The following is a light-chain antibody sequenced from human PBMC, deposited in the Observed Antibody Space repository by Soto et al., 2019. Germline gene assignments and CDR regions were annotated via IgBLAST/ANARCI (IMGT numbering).Light chain of an antibody. CDR1: QRISRW. CDR2: DAS. J-gene: IGKJ1*01. CDR3: QQYSSYTTYHPT. Sequence: IQMTQSPSTLSASVGDTVTITCRASQRISRWLAWYQQKPGKAPKLLIYDASSLDGGVPSRFSGSGSGTEFTLTVSSLQPDDFATYYCQQYSSYTTYHPTFGQGTKVDIK. V-gene: IGKV1-5*01.